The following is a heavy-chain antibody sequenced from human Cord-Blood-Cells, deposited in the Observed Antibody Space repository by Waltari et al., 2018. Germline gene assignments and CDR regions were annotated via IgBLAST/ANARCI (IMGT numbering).Heavy chain of an antibody. CDR3: ARGRMGTSCYDY. D-gene: IGHD2-2*01. J-gene: IGHJ4*02. Sequence: QVQLQQRGAGLLKPSETLSLTCAVYGGSFSGYYWSWIRQPPGKGLGWIGEINHSGSTNYNPPLKSRFTISVDTSKNQFSLKLSSVTAADTAVYYCARGRMGTSCYDYWGQGTLVTVSS. CDR2: INHSGST. CDR1: GGSFSGYY. V-gene: IGHV4-34*01.